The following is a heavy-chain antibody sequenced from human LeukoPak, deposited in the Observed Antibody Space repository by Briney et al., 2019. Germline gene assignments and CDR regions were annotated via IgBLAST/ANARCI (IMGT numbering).Heavy chain of an antibody. J-gene: IGHJ5*02. CDR2: IYPGDSDT. CDR3: ARRRADNDSSNNWFDP. V-gene: IGHV5-51*01. Sequence: GESLKISCKGSGYSFTSYWIGWVRQMPGKGLEWMGIIYPGDSDTRYRPSFQGQVTISADKSISTAYLQWSSLKASDTAMYYCARRRADNDSSNNWFDPWRQGTLVTASS. D-gene: IGHD3-22*01. CDR1: GYSFTSYW.